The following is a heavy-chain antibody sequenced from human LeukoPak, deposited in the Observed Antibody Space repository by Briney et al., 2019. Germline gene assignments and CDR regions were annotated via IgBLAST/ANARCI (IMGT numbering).Heavy chain of an antibody. CDR1: GGSFSGYY. D-gene: IGHD6-19*01. CDR2: INHSGST. CDR3: ASEGSSGWYGRLDY. J-gene: IGHJ4*02. V-gene: IGHV4-34*01. Sequence: SSETLSLTCAVYGGSFSGYYWSWIRRPPGKGLEWIGEINHSGSTNYNPSLKSRVTISVDTSKNQFSLKLSSVTAADTAVYYCASEGSSGWYGRLDYWGQGTLVTVSS.